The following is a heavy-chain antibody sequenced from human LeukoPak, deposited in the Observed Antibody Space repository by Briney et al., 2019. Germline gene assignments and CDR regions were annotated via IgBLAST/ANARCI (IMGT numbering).Heavy chain of an antibody. CDR2: INHSGST. CDR1: GGYFSGYY. Sequence: PSETLSLTCAVYGGYFSGYYWSWIRQPPEKGLEWIGQINHSGSTNYNPSLKSRVTISVDTSKNQFSLKLSSVTAADTAVYYCARGREDIVVVPAEKRWPPFDYWGQGTLVTVSS. D-gene: IGHD2-2*01. J-gene: IGHJ4*02. V-gene: IGHV4-34*01. CDR3: ARGREDIVVVPAEKRWPPFDY.